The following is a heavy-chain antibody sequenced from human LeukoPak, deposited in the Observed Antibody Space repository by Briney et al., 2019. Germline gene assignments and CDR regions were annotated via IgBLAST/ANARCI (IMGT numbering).Heavy chain of an antibody. CDR1: GYTFTGYY. D-gene: IGHD6-19*01. J-gene: IGHJ4*02. CDR2: INPSGGST. Sequence: ASVKVSCKASGYTFTGYYMHWVRQAPGQGLEWMGIINPSGGSTSYAQKFQGRVTMTRDTSTSTVYMELSSLRSEDTAVYYCALNSPLYSSGWTPLDYWGQGTLVTVSS. CDR3: ALNSPLYSSGWTPLDY. V-gene: IGHV1-46*01.